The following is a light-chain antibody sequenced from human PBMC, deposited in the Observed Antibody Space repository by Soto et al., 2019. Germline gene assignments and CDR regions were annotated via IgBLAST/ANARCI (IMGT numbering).Light chain of an antibody. V-gene: IGKV1-33*01. CDR2: EAS. CDR3: QPYNSMLS. Sequence: DIQMTQSPSSLSASEGDRVTITCQSSHDVSRNLNWFQQKPGEAPQLVIYEASNWERGVPSRFGGSGSGTDFTLTISSMQTEDVATDYCQPYNSMLSFGGGTEVEIK. J-gene: IGKJ4*01. CDR1: HDVSRN.